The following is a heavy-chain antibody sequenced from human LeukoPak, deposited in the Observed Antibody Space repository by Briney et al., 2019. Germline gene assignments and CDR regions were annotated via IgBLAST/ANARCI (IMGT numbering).Heavy chain of an antibody. D-gene: IGHD6-6*01. V-gene: IGHV1-2*02. CDR2: INPNSGGT. CDR3: ARSIAARTYYYYYYYMDV. CDR1: GYTFTGYY. Sequence: ASVKVSCKASGYTFTGYYMHWVRQAPGQGLEWMGWINPNSGGTNYAQKFQGRVTMTRDTSISTAYMELSRLRSDDTAVYYCARSIAARTYYYYYYYMDVWGKGTTVTVSS. J-gene: IGHJ6*03.